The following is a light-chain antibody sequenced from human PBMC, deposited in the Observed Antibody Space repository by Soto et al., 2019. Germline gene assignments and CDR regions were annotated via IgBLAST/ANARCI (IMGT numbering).Light chain of an antibody. J-gene: IGKJ4*01. CDR1: QSISSY. CDR2: SAS. Sequence: IQMTPSPSSLSASVRDRVTITCRASQSISSYLNWYQQKPGRAPKLLIYSASSLQNGAPSRFTGSGSGTDFTLTITSLQPDDTAIYYCQQARSFPLTFGGGTKVDI. V-gene: IGKV1-39*01. CDR3: QQARSFPLT.